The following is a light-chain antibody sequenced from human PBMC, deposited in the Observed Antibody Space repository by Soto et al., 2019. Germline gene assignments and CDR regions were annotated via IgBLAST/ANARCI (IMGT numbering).Light chain of an antibody. CDR3: SSYTSTSTRNYG. CDR2: EVS. J-gene: IGLJ1*01. Sequence: QSVLTQPASVSGSPGQSITISCTGTSSDVVGYNYVSWYQQHPGKAPKLMIYEVSNRPSGVSNRFSGSKSGNTASLTISGLQAEDEADYYCSSYTSTSTRNYGCGTGTKVTVL. CDR1: SSDVVGYNY. V-gene: IGLV2-14*01.